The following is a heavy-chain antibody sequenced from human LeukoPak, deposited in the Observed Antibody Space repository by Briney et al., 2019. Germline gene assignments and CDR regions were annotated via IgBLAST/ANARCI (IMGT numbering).Heavy chain of an antibody. J-gene: IGHJ6*03. CDR3: ARHPSIGYSYGLLNYMDV. CDR2: ITSSSSYV. CDR1: GFTFSSYN. V-gene: IGHV3-21*01. Sequence: GGSLRLSCEASGFTFSSYNMNWVRQAPGKRLEWVSSITSSSSYVFYADSVKGRFTISRVNAKNSLYLQMNSLRAEDTAVYYCARHPSIGYSYGLLNYMDVWGKGTTVTISS. D-gene: IGHD5-18*01.